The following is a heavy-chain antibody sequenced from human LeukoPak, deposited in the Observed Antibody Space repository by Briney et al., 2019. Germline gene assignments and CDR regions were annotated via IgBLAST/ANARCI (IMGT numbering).Heavy chain of an antibody. Sequence: GGSLRLSCAASGFTFTRYSMHWVRQTPGKGLEWVSYISSGSTTIYYTDSVKGRFTISRDNAKNSLYLQMNSLRAEDTAVYYCARRESTTMVRGGVDYWGQGTLVTVSS. V-gene: IGHV3-48*01. CDR2: ISSGSTTI. CDR1: GFTFTRYS. J-gene: IGHJ4*02. CDR3: ARRESTTMVRGGVDY. D-gene: IGHD3-10*01.